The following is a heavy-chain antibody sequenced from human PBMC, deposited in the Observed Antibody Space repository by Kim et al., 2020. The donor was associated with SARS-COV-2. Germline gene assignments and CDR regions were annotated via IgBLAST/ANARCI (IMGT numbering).Heavy chain of an antibody. CDR1: GYTLTELS. J-gene: IGHJ2*01. V-gene: IGHV1-24*01. D-gene: IGHD2-15*01. Sequence: ASVKVSCKVSGYTLTELSMHWVRQAPGKGLEWMGGFDPEDGETIYAQKFQGRVTMTEDTSTDTAYMELSSLRSEDTAVYYCATGVGYCSGGSCPPGYFDLWGRGTLVTVSS. CDR3: ATGVGYCSGGSCPPGYFDL. CDR2: FDPEDGET.